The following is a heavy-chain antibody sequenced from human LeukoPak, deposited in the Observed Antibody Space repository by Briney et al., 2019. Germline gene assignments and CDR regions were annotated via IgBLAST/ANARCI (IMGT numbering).Heavy chain of an antibody. CDR3: GRGRKYTSGYRVTELGSGYSDY. CDR2: IYYSRTT. D-gene: IGHD5-18*01. V-gene: IGHV4-59*01. J-gene: IGHJ4*02. CDR1: GGSISNYY. Sequence: SETLSLTCTVSGGSISNYYWNWIRHPPRKGLEWSGYIYYSRTTNYNPSLKSRVSMSVDTAKNQLSLQLSSVTAADTAVYYCGRGRKYTSGYRVTELGSGYSDYWGQGSLVTVSS.